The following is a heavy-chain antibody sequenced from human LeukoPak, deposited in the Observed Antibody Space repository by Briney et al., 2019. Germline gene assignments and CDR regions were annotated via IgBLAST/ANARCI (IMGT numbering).Heavy chain of an antibody. D-gene: IGHD2-21*02. CDR3: ARGTVTAPDY. J-gene: IGHJ4*02. Sequence: GGSLRLSCAASGFSVSNTYMSWVRQAPGKGLGWVSIIYSGGNTYYADSVKGRFTISRDNSKNTLYLQMNRLRPEDTAVYYCARGTVTAPDYWGQGTLVTVSS. CDR1: GFSVSNTY. V-gene: IGHV3-53*01. CDR2: IYSGGNT.